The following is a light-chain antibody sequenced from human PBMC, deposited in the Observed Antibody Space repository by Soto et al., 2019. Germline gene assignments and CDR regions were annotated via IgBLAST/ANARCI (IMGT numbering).Light chain of an antibody. CDR1: QSISSW. V-gene: IGKV1-5*03. Sequence: DIQMTQSPSTLSASVGDRVTITCRASQSISSWLAWYQQKPGTAPNLLINKASTLQSGVPSRFSGSGSGTEFTLTISSLQPDDSATYYCQQYNDNWTFGQGTKVDIK. CDR3: QQYNDNWT. CDR2: KAS. J-gene: IGKJ1*01.